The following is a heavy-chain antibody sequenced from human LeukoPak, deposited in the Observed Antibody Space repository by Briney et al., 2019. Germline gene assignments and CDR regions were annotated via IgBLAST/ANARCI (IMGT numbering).Heavy chain of an antibody. CDR2: MNPNSGNT. V-gene: IGHV1-8*01. Sequence: ASVKVSCKASGYTFTNYDIHWVRQATGQGLEWMGWMNPNSGNTGSAQKLQGRVTMTRNTSISTAYMELSSLRSEDTAVFYCARGGELDAFDIWGQGTMVTVSS. CDR1: GYTFTNYD. CDR3: ARGGELDAFDI. D-gene: IGHD3-16*01. J-gene: IGHJ3*02.